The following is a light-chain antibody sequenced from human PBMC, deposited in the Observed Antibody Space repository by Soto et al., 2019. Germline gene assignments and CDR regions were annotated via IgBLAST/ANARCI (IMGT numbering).Light chain of an antibody. CDR3: QQSFTIPIT. Sequence: DIEMTQSPSSLSSSVGYIFTITCRASQSISSYLNWYQQKPGKAPKLLIYAASSLQSGVPSRFSGSGSGTDFTLTINSLQPEDFATYYCQQSFTIPITFGQGTRLEI. CDR1: QSISSY. CDR2: AAS. J-gene: IGKJ5*01. V-gene: IGKV1-39*01.